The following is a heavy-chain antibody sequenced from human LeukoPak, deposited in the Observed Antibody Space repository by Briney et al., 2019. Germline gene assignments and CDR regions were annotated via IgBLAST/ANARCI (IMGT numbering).Heavy chain of an antibody. CDR2: IWYDGSNK. CDR1: GFTFSSYG. CDR3: ARDTYYHYYDSSGYYIDY. D-gene: IGHD3-22*01. Sequence: GRSLRPSCAASGFTFSSYGMHWVRQAPGKGLEWVAVIWYDGSNKYYADSVKGRFTISRDNSKNTLYLQMNSLRAEDTAVYYCARDTYYHYYDSSGYYIDYWGQGTLVTVSS. J-gene: IGHJ4*02. V-gene: IGHV3-33*01.